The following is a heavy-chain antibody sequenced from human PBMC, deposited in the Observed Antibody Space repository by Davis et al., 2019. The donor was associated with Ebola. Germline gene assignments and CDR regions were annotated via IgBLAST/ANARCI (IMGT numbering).Heavy chain of an antibody. CDR2: IRSKANSYAI. J-gene: IGHJ4*02. CDR1: GFTFSGSA. CDR3: TQSGSRDY. V-gene: IGHV3-73*01. D-gene: IGHD1-26*01. Sequence: PGGSLRLSCAASGFTFSGSAMHWVRQASGKGLEWVGRIRSKANSYAIAYAASVKGRFTISRDDSKNTAYLQMNSLKIEDTAVYYCTQSGSRDYWGQGTLVTVSS.